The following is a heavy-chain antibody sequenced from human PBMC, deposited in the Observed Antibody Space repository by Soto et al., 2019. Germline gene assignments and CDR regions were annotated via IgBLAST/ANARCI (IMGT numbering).Heavy chain of an antibody. Sequence: QVQLVESGGGVVQPGRSLRLSCAASGFTFSTYAMHWVRQAPGKGLEWVAVISYDGSNKYYAVSVKGRFTISRNNFKKYLYLQMNWRRADDTTVDYCGGALPWNSVAPVLDYWGQGTLVSVSS. V-gene: IGHV3-30-3*01. J-gene: IGHJ4*02. CDR1: GFTFSTYA. CDR3: GGALPWNSVAPVLDY. D-gene: IGHD5-12*01. CDR2: ISYDGSNK.